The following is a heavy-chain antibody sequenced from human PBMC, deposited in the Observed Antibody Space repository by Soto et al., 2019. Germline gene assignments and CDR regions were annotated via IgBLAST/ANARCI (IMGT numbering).Heavy chain of an antibody. CDR3: ARDRDGWYYFDS. CDR2: IVPLFGTT. J-gene: IGHJ4*02. Sequence: QVQLVQSGAEVKKPGSSVKVSCKTSGRPFSSNAISWVRQAPGQGPEWMGGIVPLFGTTNYAQTFQGRVTITADESTSTVYMELSSLRSGDTAVYYCARDRDGWYYFDSWGQGTLVTVSS. V-gene: IGHV1-69*12. CDR1: GRPFSSNA. D-gene: IGHD6-19*01.